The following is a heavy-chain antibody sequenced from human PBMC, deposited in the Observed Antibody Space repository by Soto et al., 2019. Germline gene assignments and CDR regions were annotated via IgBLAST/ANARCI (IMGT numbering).Heavy chain of an antibody. CDR3: ARHTTTPWADNGIQSYGMDV. CDR2: IDPSDSYT. Sequence: PGESLKISCKGSGYSFTSYWISWVRQMPGKGLEWMGRIDPSDSYTNYSPSFQGHVTISADKSISTAYLQWSSLKASDTAMYYCARHTTTPWADNGIQSYGMDVWGQGTTVTVSS. V-gene: IGHV5-10-1*01. J-gene: IGHJ6*02. D-gene: IGHD5-18*01. CDR1: GYSFTSYW.